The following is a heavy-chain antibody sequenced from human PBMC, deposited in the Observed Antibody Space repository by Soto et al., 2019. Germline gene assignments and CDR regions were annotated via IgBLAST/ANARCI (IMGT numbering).Heavy chain of an antibody. CDR1: GGSFSAYY. CDR3: AHKPSSTSWSNAFDI. Sequence: SDTLSLTCAVYGGSFSAYYWSWIRQTPGKGLEWIGEINHSGNTNYNPSLKSRVTISIDTSKNQFSLKLSSVTAADTAIYYCAHKPSSTSWSNAFDIWGQGTMVTVSS. CDR2: INHSGNT. D-gene: IGHD2-2*01. V-gene: IGHV4-34*01. J-gene: IGHJ3*02.